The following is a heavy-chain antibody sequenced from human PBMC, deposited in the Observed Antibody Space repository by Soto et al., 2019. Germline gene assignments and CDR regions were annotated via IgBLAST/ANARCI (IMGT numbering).Heavy chain of an antibody. CDR3: VSQRTSVLTQAYFDY. V-gene: IGHV4-39*01. CDR2: VYYRGRS. D-gene: IGHD2-8*01. J-gene: IGHJ4*02. Sequence: SETLSLTCTVSGGSVSNSNYYWGWSRQSPGKGLGWIGSVYYRGRSYSKSSVKSRVTISVDTSKNQFSLNLNSVTASDTAVYFCVSQRTSVLTQAYFDYWGPGALVTVSS. CDR1: GGSVSNSNYY.